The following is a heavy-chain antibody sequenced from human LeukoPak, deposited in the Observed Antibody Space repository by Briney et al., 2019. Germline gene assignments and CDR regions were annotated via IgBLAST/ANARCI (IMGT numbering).Heavy chain of an antibody. CDR1: GFTFSSYG. V-gene: IGHV3-23*01. CDR2: ISGSGGST. J-gene: IGHJ3*02. D-gene: IGHD3-22*01. CDR3: AKTSHDSSGYYDDAFDT. Sequence: GGSLRLSCAASGFTFSSYGMSWVRQAPGKGLEWVSAISGSGGSTYYADSVKGRFTISRDNSKNTLYLQMNSLRAEDTAVYYCAKTSHDSSGYYDDAFDTWGQGTMVTVSS.